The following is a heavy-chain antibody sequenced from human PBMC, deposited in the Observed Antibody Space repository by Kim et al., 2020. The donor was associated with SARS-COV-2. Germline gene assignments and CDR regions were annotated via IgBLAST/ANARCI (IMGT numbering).Heavy chain of an antibody. J-gene: IGHJ4*02. D-gene: IGHD6-13*01. Sequence: GGSLRLSCAASGFTFSSYAMSWVRQAPGKGLEWVSAISGSGGSTYYADSVKGRFTISRDNSKNTLYLQMNSLRAEDTAVYYCATYSAAGILPYFDYWGQGTLVTVSS. V-gene: IGHV3-23*01. CDR2: ISGSGGST. CDR3: ATYSAAGILPYFDY. CDR1: GFTFSSYA.